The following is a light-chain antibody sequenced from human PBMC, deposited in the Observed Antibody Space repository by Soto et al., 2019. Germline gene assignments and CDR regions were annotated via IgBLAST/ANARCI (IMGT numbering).Light chain of an antibody. V-gene: IGLV1-40*01. CDR1: SSNIGAGYD. J-gene: IGLJ3*02. Sequence: QSVLTQPPSVSGAPGQRVTISCTGSSSNIGAGYDVHWYQQLPGTAPKLLIYGNTNRPSGVPDRFSGSKSGTSAFLAITGLQAEDEGDYYCQSYDSSLSGSVFGGGTKVTVL. CDR2: GNT. CDR3: QSYDSSLSGSV.